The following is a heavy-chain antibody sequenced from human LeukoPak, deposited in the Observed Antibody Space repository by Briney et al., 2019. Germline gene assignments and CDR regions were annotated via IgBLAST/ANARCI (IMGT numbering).Heavy chain of an antibody. D-gene: IGHD3-3*01. CDR3: ARGGFDFWSGYSDYYYMDV. J-gene: IGHJ6*03. CDR2: MNPNSGNT. V-gene: IGHV1-8*03. Sequence: GASVKVSCKASGYTFTSYDINWVRQAIGQGLEWMGWMNPNSGNTGYAQKFQGRVTITRNTSISTAYMELSSLRSEDTAVYYCARGGFDFWSGYSDYYYMDVWGKGTTVTVSS. CDR1: GYTFTSYD.